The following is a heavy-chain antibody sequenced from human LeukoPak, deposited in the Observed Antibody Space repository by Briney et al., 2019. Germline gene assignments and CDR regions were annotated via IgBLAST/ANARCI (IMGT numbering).Heavy chain of an antibody. CDR1: GGSISSYY. V-gene: IGHV4-59*01. CDR2: IYYSGST. D-gene: IGHD6-13*01. J-gene: IGHJ4*02. CDR3: ARSSSSWPFDY. Sequence: SETLSLTCTVSGGSISSYYWSWIRQPPGKGLEWIGYIYYSGSTNYNPSLKSRVTLSVDTSKNQFSLKLSSVTAADTAVYYCARSSSSWPFDYWGQGTLVTVSS.